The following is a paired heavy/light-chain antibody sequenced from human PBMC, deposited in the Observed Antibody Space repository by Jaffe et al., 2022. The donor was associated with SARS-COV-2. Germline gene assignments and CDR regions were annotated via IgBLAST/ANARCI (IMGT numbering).Light chain of an antibody. CDR2: EVN. CDR1: SSDVGAYNY. J-gene: IGLJ3*02. V-gene: IGLV2-14*01. CDR3: SSYTTSNTWV. Sequence: QSALTQPASVSGSPGQSITIACTGTSSDVGAYNYVCWYQQHPGKLPKLIMHEVNNRPSGVPDRFSGSKSGNTASLTISGLQAEDEASYHCSSYTTSNTWVFGGGTELTVL.
Heavy chain of an antibody. J-gene: IGHJ4*02. CDR2: INIDTGNP. V-gene: IGHV7-4-1*02. D-gene: IGHD6-25*01. CDR3: VAADKYYFDD. Sequence: QVHLVQSGSQLKKPGASVRVSCKASGYSFPAFGMNWVRQAPGQGLEWMGWINIDTGNPTYAQGFAGRFVFSLDTSVSTAYLQISSLKADDTAVYYCVAADKYYFDDWGQGTLVTVSS. CDR1: GYSFPAFG.